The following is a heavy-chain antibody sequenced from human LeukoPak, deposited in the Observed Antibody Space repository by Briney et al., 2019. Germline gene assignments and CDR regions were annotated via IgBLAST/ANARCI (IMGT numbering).Heavy chain of an antibody. CDR2: IIPIFGTA. D-gene: IGHD3-22*01. J-gene: IGHJ4*02. CDR1: GGTFSSYA. V-gene: IGHV1-69*13. CDR3: ARGYYDSSGYYSYYFDY. Sequence: ASVKVSCKASGGTFSSYAIRWVRQAPGQGLEWMGGIIPIFGTANYAQKFQGRVTITADESTSTAYMELSSLRSEDTAVYYCARGYYDSSGYYSYYFDYWGQGTLVTVSS.